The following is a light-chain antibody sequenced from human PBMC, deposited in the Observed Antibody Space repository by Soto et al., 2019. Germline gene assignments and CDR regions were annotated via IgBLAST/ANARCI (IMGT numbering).Light chain of an antibody. J-gene: IGLJ1*01. CDR1: GRDIGAYDY. V-gene: IGLV2-14*01. CDR3: SSYTTSYFDV. Sequence: QSALTQPASVSGSPGQSITISCTGSGRDIGAYDYVSWYQQHPGKAPKLLIYGVKTRPSGVSYRFSASKSAFTASLTISGLQAVDEAHYYCSSYTTSYFDVFGPGTKLTVL. CDR2: GVK.